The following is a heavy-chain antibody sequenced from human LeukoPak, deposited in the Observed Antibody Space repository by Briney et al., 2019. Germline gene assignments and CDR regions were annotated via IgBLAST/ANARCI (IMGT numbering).Heavy chain of an antibody. CDR2: IRSKANSYAT. D-gene: IGHD3-10*01. V-gene: IGHV3-73*01. J-gene: IGHJ5*02. Sequence: GGSLRLSCAASGFTFSGSAMHWVRQASGKGLEWVGRIRSKANSYATAYAASVKGRFTISRDDSKNTAYLQMNSLKTKDTAVYYCTRLEYGSGILWFDPWGQGTLVTVSS. CDR1: GFTFSGSA. CDR3: TRLEYGSGILWFDP.